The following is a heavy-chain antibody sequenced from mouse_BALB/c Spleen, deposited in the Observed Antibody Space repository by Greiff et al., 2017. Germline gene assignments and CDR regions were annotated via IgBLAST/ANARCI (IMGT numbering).Heavy chain of an antibody. CDR2: INPSTGYT. V-gene: IGHV1-7*01. CDR3: DGYDRGYYAMDY. D-gene: IGHD2-2*01. J-gene: IGHJ4*01. Sequence: QVQLQQSGAELAKPGASVKMSCKASGYTFTSYWMHWVKQRPGQGLEWIGYINPSTGYTEYNQKFKDKATLTADKSSSTAYMQLSSLTSEDSAVYYCDGYDRGYYAMDYWGQGTSVTVSS. CDR1: GYTFTSYW.